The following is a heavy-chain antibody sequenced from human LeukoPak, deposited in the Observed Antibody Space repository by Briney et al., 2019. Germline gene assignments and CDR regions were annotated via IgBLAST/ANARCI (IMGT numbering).Heavy chain of an antibody. J-gene: IGHJ3*02. Sequence: ASAKVSCRSSGYTFTRYYLHWVRQAPGQGLDWMGMINPSSGNTTYAQKFQGRVTVTRDTSTRTVYMEMSSLRSEDTAVYYCARDLAAMVTNGFDIWGQGTMITVSS. CDR2: INPSSGNT. D-gene: IGHD5-18*01. CDR1: GYTFTRYY. CDR3: ARDLAAMVTNGFDI. V-gene: IGHV1-46*01.